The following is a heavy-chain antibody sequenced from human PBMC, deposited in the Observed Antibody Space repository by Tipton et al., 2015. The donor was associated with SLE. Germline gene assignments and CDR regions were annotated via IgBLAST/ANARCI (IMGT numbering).Heavy chain of an antibody. CDR2: IWYDGSNK. CDR1: GFTLSIYG. CDR3: VRGGDYYDSSGNDAFDI. J-gene: IGHJ3*02. D-gene: IGHD3-22*01. V-gene: IGHV3-33*01. Sequence: SLRLSCPASGFTLSIYGMHWVRQAPGRGLEWVALIWYDGSNKYYVDSVKGRFTISRDNSKNTVDLQMDSLRAEDTAVYYCVRGGDYYDSSGNDAFDIWGQGTMVTVSS.